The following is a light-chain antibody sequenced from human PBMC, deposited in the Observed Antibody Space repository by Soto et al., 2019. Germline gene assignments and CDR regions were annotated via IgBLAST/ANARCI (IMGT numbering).Light chain of an antibody. CDR3: QHYNDWPPFT. J-gene: IGKJ3*01. Sequence: EIVMTQSPATLSLSPGETATLSCRASQNIKTNLAWYQQKPSQPPRLLIYAASTRAADVPDSFTGSGSGTYFTLTISSLQSADFAVYYCQHYNDWPPFTFGPGTKVDLK. V-gene: IGKV3-15*01. CDR2: AAS. CDR1: QNIKTN.